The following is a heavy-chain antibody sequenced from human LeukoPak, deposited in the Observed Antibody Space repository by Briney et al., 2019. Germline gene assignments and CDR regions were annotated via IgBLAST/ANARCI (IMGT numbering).Heavy chain of an antibody. CDR1: GFTFSSYG. Sequence: GGSLRLSCVASGFTFSSYGMHWVRQAPGKGLEWVAVISYDGSNKYYADSVKGRFTISRDNSKNTLFLQMNSLRVEDTAMYYCAKDAAGPEYWGQGTRVTVSS. CDR3: AKDAAGPEY. J-gene: IGHJ4*02. D-gene: IGHD6-13*01. CDR2: ISYDGSNK. V-gene: IGHV3-33*05.